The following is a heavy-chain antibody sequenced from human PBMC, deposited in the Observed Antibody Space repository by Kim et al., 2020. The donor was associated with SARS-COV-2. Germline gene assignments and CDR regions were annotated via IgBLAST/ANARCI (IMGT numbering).Heavy chain of an antibody. Sequence: SSDGRVATYADSVQGRFTLSRYNARNRLYLQLNSLRAEDTAVYYCAALKIDWGQGTLVTVSS. CDR2: SSDGRVA. CDR3: AALKID. D-gene: IGHD2-21*01. V-gene: IGHV3-74*03. J-gene: IGHJ4*02.